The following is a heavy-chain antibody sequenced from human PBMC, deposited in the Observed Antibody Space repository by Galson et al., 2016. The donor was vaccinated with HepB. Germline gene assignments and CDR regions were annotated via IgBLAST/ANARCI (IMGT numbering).Heavy chain of an antibody. Sequence: CAISGDSVSSHTAAWNWIRQTPSRGLEWLGRTYYRSTWSNDYAVSVKSRITIHRDTSKNQFSLQLTSVTPEDTAVYYCARGVLGPAGNWFAPWGQGTPVTVSS. CDR1: GDSVSSHTAA. CDR3: ARGVLGPAGNWFAP. CDR2: TYYRSTWSN. V-gene: IGHV6-1*01. D-gene: IGHD2/OR15-2a*01. J-gene: IGHJ5*02.